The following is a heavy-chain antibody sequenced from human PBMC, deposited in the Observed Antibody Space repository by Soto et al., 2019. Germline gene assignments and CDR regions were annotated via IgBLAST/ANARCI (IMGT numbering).Heavy chain of an antibody. CDR2: INPNSGGT. D-gene: IGHD2-15*01. J-gene: IGHJ6*02. Sequence: GASVKVSCKASGYAFTGYYMHWVRQAPGQGLEWMGWINPNSGGTNYAQKFQGWVTMTRDTSISTAYMELSRLRSDDTAVYYCAREGAATPTLYGMDVWGQGTTVTVSS. CDR1: GYAFTGYY. V-gene: IGHV1-2*04. CDR3: AREGAATPTLYGMDV.